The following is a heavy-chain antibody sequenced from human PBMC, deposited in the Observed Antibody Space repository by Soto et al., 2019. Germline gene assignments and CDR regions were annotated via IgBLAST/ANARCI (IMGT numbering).Heavy chain of an antibody. CDR3: AQKGPGTTLIDY. D-gene: IGHD1-7*01. J-gene: IGHJ4*02. V-gene: IGHV2-5*02. CDR1: GFSLSSSGVG. CDR2: IYWDDDK. Sequence: SGPTLVNPTQTLTLTFTFSGFSLSSSGVGVGWIRQPPGKALEWLALIYWDDDKRYSPSLKSRLTITKDTSKNQVVLTMTNMDPVDTATYYCAQKGPGTTLIDYWGQGTLVTVSS.